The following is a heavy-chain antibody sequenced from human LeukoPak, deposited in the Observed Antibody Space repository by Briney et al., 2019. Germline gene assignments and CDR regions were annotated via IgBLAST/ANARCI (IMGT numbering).Heavy chain of an antibody. CDR2: IIPIFGTA. V-gene: IGHV1-69*13. CDR3: ARDRDSSLSYSPSP. D-gene: IGHD3-22*01. CDR1: GGTFSSYA. J-gene: IGHJ4*02. Sequence: AASVKVSCKASGGTFSSYAISWVRQAPGQGLEWMGGIIPIFGTANYAQKFQGRVTITADESTSTAYMELSSLRSEDTAVYYCARDRDSSLSYSPSPWGQGTLVTVSS.